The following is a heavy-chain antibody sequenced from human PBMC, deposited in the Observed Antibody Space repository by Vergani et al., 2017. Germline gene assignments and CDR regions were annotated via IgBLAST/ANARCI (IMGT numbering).Heavy chain of an antibody. J-gene: IGHJ5*02. CDR1: GFIFSDYY. CDR3: GRKQSPASLMDKPIDI. CDR2: ISDGGETK. V-gene: IGHV3-11*01. D-gene: IGHD1/OR15-1a*01. Sequence: QVHLVESGGGVVKPGRSLRLSCAASGFIFSDYYMTWIRQTPGKGLEWLAHISDGGETKMYAESLKGRFTVSRDNTKNLLILQMKTLKVDDTATYYCGRKQSPASLMDKPIDIWGQGTLVTVSS.